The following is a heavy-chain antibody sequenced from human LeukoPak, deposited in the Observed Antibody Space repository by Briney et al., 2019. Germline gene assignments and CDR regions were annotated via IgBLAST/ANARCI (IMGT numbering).Heavy chain of an antibody. J-gene: IGHJ4*02. CDR3: ARDYSSGWPFDY. CDR1: GYTFTGYY. CDR2: INPNSGGT. V-gene: IGHV1-2*02. Sequence: ASVKVSCKASGYTFTGYYMHWVRQAPGQGLEWMGWINPNSGGTNCAQKFQGRVTMTRDTSISTAYMELSRLRSDDTAVYYCARDYSSGWPFDYWGQGTLVTVSS. D-gene: IGHD6-19*01.